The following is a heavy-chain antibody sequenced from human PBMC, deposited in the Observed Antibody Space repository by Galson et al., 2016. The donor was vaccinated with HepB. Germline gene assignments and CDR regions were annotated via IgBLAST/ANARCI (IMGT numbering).Heavy chain of an antibody. CDR3: AKDFRRGGYENDGVDY. D-gene: IGHD5-12*01. CDR1: GFSFNAYS. CDR2: ISYDGGNK. J-gene: IGHJ4*02. Sequence: SLRLSCAASGFSFNAYSMNWVRQAPGKGLEWVASISYDGGNKDYADSVKGRFTISRDNSRSTLYLQMNSLRHDERAIYYCAKDFRRGGYENDGVDYWGQGTVVTVSS. V-gene: IGHV3-30*18.